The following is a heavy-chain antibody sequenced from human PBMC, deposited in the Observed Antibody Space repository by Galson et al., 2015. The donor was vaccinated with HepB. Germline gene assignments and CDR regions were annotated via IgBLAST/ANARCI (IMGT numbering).Heavy chain of an antibody. J-gene: IGHJ4*02. CDR2: IWYDGSNK. D-gene: IGHD5-18*01. CDR1: GFTFSSYG. Sequence: SLRLSCAASGFTFSSYGMHWVRQAPGKGLEWVAVIWYDGSNKYYADSVKGRFTISRDNSKNTLYLQMNSLRAEDTAVYYCARGGRGYSYGQYFDYWGQGTLVTVSS. CDR3: ARGGRGYSYGQYFDY. V-gene: IGHV3-33*01.